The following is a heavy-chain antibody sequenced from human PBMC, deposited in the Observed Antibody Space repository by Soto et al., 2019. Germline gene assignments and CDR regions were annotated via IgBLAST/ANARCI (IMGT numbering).Heavy chain of an antibody. J-gene: IGHJ4*02. V-gene: IGHV4-31*03. CDR3: VSQRTSVLTQAYFDY. D-gene: IGHD2-8*01. Sequence: SETLSLTCTVSGVSISSGDYYWSWIRQHPGKGLEWIGTIYFSGTTYYNPSLKSRVTISVDTSKSQFSLKLSSVTAADTAVYYCVSQRTSVLTQAYFDYWGPGALVTVSS. CDR1: GVSISSGDYY. CDR2: IYFSGTT.